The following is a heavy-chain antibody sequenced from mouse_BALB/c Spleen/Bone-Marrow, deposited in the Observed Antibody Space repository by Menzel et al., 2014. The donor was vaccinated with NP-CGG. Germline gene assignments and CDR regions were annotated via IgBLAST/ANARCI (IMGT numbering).Heavy chain of an antibody. V-gene: IGHV4-1*02. CDR3: ARLHYYGYEAY. CDR2: INPDSSTI. D-gene: IGHD1-2*01. CDR1: GFDFSTYW. J-gene: IGHJ3*01. Sequence: EVQRVESGGGLVQPGGSLKLSCAASGFDFSTYWMSWVRQAPGKGLEWIGEINPDSSTINYTPSLKDKFIISSDNAKNTLYLQMSKVRSEDTALYYCARLHYYGYEAYWGQGTLVTVSA.